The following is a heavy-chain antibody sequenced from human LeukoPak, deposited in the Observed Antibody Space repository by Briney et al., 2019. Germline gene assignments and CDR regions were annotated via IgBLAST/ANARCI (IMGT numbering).Heavy chain of an antibody. CDR3: ARSLGGIGFGEFFNY. J-gene: IGHJ4*02. CDR2: IYYSGST. V-gene: IGHV4-59*08. CDR1: GGSISSYY. D-gene: IGHD3-10*01. Sequence: SETLSLTCTVSGGSISSYYWSWIRQPPGKGLEWIGYIYYSGSTNYNPSLKSRVTISVDTSKNQFSLKLSSVTAADTAVYYCARSLGGIGFGEFFNYWGQGTLVTVSS.